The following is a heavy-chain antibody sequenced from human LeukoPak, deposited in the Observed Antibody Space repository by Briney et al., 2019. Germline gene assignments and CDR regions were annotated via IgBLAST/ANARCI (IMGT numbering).Heavy chain of an antibody. Sequence: SETLSLTCTVSGGSISSYYWSWIRQPPGKGLEWIGYIYYSGSTNYNPSLKSRVTISVDTSKNQFSLKLSSVTAADTAVYYCATLGAYNWNYDGMDVWGQGTTVTDSS. D-gene: IGHD1-20*01. CDR1: GGSISSYY. J-gene: IGHJ6*02. CDR3: ATLGAYNWNYDGMDV. CDR2: IYYSGST. V-gene: IGHV4-59*01.